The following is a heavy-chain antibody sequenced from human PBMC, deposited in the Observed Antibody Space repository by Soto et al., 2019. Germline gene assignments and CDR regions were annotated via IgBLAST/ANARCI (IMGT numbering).Heavy chain of an antibody. CDR2: VYYSGTT. V-gene: IGHV4-30-4*01. D-gene: IGHD1-1*01. Sequence: QVQLQESGPGLVKPSQTLSLTCTVSGGSISTDDHYWSWIRQSPGKGLEWIGYVYYSGTTHYNPSLKSRLFISLDTSKNHFSLQLTSVTAADTAVYYCATLRSRWNIDYWGRGTLVTVSS. J-gene: IGHJ4*02. CDR1: GGSISTDDHY. CDR3: ATLRSRWNIDY.